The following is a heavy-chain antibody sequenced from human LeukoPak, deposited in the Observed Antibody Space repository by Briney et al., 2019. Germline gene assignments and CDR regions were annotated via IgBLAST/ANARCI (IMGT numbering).Heavy chain of an antibody. Sequence: VASVKVSCKASGYTFTHYYVHWVRQAPGQGLEWMGWINTKTGATNYAQKFQGRVTMTRDTSISTAYMELSRLRSDDTAVYYCARGNQDIVVVPAASLLGDYWGQGTLVTVSS. V-gene: IGHV1-2*02. CDR1: GYTFTHYY. CDR2: INTKTGAT. J-gene: IGHJ4*02. D-gene: IGHD2-2*01. CDR3: ARGNQDIVVVPAASLLGDY.